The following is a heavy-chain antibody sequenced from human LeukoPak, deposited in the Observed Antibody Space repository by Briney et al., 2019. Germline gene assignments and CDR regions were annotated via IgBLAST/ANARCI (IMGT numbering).Heavy chain of an antibody. CDR3: ARKGGDSSGWFTRIDYFDY. V-gene: IGHV1-2*02. J-gene: IGHJ4*02. D-gene: IGHD6-19*01. CDR1: GYTFTGYY. CDR2: INPNSGGT. Sequence: GASVKVSCKASGYTFTGYYMHWVRQAPGQGLEWMGWINPNSGGTNYAQKFQGRVTMTRGTSISTAYMELSRLRSDDTAVYYCARKGGDSSGWFTRIDYFDYWGQGTLVTVSS.